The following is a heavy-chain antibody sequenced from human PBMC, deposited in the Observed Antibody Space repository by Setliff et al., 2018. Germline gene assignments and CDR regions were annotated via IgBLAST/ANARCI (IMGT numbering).Heavy chain of an antibody. J-gene: IGHJ6*02. CDR3: AKEGRLVREVIIHYHYYGMDV. CDR2: ISAYNGNT. D-gene: IGHD3-10*01. Sequence: GASVKVSCKASGYTFTSYGISWVRQAPGQGLEWMGWISAYNGNTNYAQKLQGRVTMTTDTSTSTAYMELRSLRSDDTAVYYCAKEGRLVREVIIHYHYYGMDVWGQGTTVTVSS. V-gene: IGHV1-18*01. CDR1: GYTFTSYG.